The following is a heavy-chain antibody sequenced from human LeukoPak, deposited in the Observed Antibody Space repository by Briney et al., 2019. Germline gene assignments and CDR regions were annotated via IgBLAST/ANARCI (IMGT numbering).Heavy chain of an antibody. CDR2: INSGGSST. D-gene: IGHD2-15*01. CDR1: GFTFSSYW. J-gene: IGHJ6*02. V-gene: IGHV3-74*01. Sequence: PGGSLRLSCAASGFTFSSYWMHWVRQAPGKGLVWVSRINSGGSSTSYADSVKGRFTISRDNAKNTLYLQMNSLRAEDTAVYYCAREGGGQDGLDVWGQGTTVTVFS. CDR3: AREGGGQDGLDV.